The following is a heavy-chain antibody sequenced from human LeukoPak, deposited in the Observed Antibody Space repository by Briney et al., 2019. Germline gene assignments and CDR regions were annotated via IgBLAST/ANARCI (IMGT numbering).Heavy chain of an antibody. CDR3: ARSPPVYCSGGSCYFDY. CDR1: GYSFTSYW. V-gene: IGHV5-51*01. D-gene: IGHD2-15*01. Sequence: GESLKISCKGSGYSFTSYWIGWVRQMPGKGLEWMGIIYPGDSDTRYSPSFQGQVTISADKSISTAYLQWSSLKASDTAMYYCARSPPVYCSGGSCYFDYWGQGTLVTVSS. J-gene: IGHJ4*02. CDR2: IYPGDSDT.